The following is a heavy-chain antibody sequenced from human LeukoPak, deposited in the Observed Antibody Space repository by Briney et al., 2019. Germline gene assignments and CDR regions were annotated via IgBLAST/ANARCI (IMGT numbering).Heavy chain of an antibody. Sequence: SETLSLTCTVSGGSISSYYWSWIRQPPGKGLEWIGYIYTSGSTNYNPSLKSRVTISVDTSKNQFSLKLSSVTATDTAVYYCARHSSSWMWFDPWGPGTLVTVSS. CDR2: IYTSGST. CDR3: ARHSSSWMWFDP. D-gene: IGHD6-13*01. V-gene: IGHV4-4*09. J-gene: IGHJ5*02. CDR1: GGSISSYY.